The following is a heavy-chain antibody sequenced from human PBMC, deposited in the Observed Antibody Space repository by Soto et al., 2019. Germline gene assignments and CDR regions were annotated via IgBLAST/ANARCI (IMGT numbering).Heavy chain of an antibody. V-gene: IGHV4-59*08. CDR1: GGSISGYY. J-gene: IGHJ4*02. CDR2: IYYSGSS. CDR3: ARHSNEYRKSLDY. Sequence: SETLSLTCSVSGGSISGYYWSWIRQPPGKGLEWIAYIYYSGSSNSNPSLKSRVTISVDTSKNQFSLKLSSVTAADTAVYYCARHSNEYRKSLDYWGQGTLVTVSS. D-gene: IGHD1-1*01.